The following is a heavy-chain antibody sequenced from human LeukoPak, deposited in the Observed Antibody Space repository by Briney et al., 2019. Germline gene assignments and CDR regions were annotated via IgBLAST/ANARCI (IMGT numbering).Heavy chain of an antibody. CDR3: ARSSYYYTADAFDI. CDR2: INHSGST. CDR1: GGSFSGYY. V-gene: IGHV4-34*01. D-gene: IGHD3-10*01. Sequence: SETLSLTCAVYGGSFSGYYWSWIRQPPGKGLEWIGEINHSGSTNYNPSLKSRVTISVDTSKNQFSLKLSSVTAADTAVYYCARSSYYYTADAFDIWGQGTMVTVSS. J-gene: IGHJ3*02.